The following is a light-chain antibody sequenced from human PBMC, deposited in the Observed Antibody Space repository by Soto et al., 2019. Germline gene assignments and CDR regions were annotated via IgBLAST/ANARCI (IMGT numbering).Light chain of an antibody. CDR2: GAS. J-gene: IGKJ2*01. CDR1: QSVSGSY. V-gene: IGKV3-20*01. CDR3: QQYGRSPPYT. Sequence: EIVLTQSPGTLSLSPGEGATLSCRASQSVSGSYLAWYQQKPGQAPRLLIYGASNRATGVPDRFSGSESGTDFTLTIDRLEPEYFVVYYCQQYGRSPPYTFGQGTRLEIK.